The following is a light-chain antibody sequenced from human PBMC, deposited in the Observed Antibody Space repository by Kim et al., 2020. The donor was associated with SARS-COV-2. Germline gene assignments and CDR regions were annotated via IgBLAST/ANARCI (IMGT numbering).Light chain of an antibody. V-gene: IGKV3-20*01. CDR1: QGRGFRY. CDR2: GTS. CDR3: KQYTDPLTST. Sequence: PGERGTLAGRAGQGRGFRYCAWYHAKPAQAPARLISGTSTTATGIPGGLSGSGSETDFILPLSRLEPEDLAMYYCKQYTDPLTSTFRHGTKVDIK. J-gene: IGKJ1*01.